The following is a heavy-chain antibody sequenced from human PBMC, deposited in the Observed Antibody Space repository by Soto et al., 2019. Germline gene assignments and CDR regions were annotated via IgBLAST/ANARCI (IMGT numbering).Heavy chain of an antibody. CDR2: ISGSGGST. J-gene: IGHJ4*02. Sequence: GALRLSCAASGFTFSSYAMSWVRQAPGKGLEWVSAISGSGGSTYYADSVKGRFTISRDNSKNTLYLQMNSLRAEDTAVYYCAKEYLKYYDILTGYYTVPNFDYWGQGTLVTVSS. CDR3: AKEYLKYYDILTGYYTVPNFDY. V-gene: IGHV3-23*01. D-gene: IGHD3-9*01. CDR1: GFTFSSYA.